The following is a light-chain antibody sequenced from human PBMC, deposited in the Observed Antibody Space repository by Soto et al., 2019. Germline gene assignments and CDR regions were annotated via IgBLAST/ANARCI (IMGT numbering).Light chain of an antibody. CDR1: SSNIGSNT. V-gene: IGLV1-44*01. Sequence: QSVLTQPPSTSGTPGQRVTIPCSGSSSNIGSNTVNWYQQLPGAAPKLLIQSNNQRPSGVPDRFSGSQSGTSASLAISGLQSEDEADYYCAVWDDSLNGYVFGTGTKLTVL. J-gene: IGLJ1*01. CDR3: AVWDDSLNGYV. CDR2: SNN.